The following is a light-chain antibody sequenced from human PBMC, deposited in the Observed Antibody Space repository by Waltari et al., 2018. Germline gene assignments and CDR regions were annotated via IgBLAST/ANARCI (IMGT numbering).Light chain of an antibody. CDR1: QSISSW. CDR3: QQYNSYSLT. CDR2: KAS. V-gene: IGKV1-5*03. Sequence: DIQMTQSPSTRSASGGDRVTITCRASQSISSWLAWYQQKPGKAPKLLIYKASSLESGVPSRFSGSGSGTEFTLTISSLQPDDFATYYCQQYNSYSLTFGGGTKVEIK. J-gene: IGKJ4*01.